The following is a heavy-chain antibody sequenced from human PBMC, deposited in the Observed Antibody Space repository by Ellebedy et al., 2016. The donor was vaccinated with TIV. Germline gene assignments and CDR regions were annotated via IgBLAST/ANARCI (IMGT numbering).Heavy chain of an antibody. Sequence: ASVKVSCKASGSTFTSYYFYWVRQAPGQGLEWMGIINPTTGNSNYAQKFQGRVTMTRDTSTSTVYMELSSLRSEDTAVYYCARGDNYYYDSSGYYYTYWGQGTLVTVSS. CDR1: GSTFTSYY. CDR3: ARGDNYYYDSSGYYYTY. CDR2: INPTTGNS. J-gene: IGHJ4*02. D-gene: IGHD3-22*01. V-gene: IGHV1-46*01.